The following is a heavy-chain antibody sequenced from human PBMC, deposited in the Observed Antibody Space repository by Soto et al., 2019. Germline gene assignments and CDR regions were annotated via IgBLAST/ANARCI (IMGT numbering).Heavy chain of an antibody. Sequence: PGGSLRLSCSASGFTFSSYAMHWVRQAQGKGLEYVSAISSNGGSTYYADSVKGRFTISRDNSKNTLYLQMSSLRAEDTAVYYCVKDVGYDSSSWYIPTYYYYYYGMDVWGQGTTVTVSS. D-gene: IGHD6-13*01. CDR2: ISSNGGST. CDR1: GFTFSSYA. V-gene: IGHV3-64D*08. CDR3: VKDVGYDSSSWYIPTYYYYYYGMDV. J-gene: IGHJ6*02.